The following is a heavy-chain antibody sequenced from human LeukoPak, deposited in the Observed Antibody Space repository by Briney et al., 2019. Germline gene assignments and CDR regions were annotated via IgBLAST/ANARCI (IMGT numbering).Heavy chain of an antibody. V-gene: IGHV1-69*04. D-gene: IGHD2-2*03. CDR1: GGTFSSYA. J-gene: IGHJ4*02. CDR2: IIPILGIA. Sequence: GASVKVSCKASGGTFSSYAISWVRQAPGQGLEWMGRIIPILGIANYAQKFQGRVTITADKSTSTAYMELSRLRSDDTAVYYCAREVVGIVVVPAAKPPCVYWGQGTLVTVSS. CDR3: AREVVGIVVVPAAKPPCVY.